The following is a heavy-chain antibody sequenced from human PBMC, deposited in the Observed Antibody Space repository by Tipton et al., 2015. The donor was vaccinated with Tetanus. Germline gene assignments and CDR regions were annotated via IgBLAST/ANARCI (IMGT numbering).Heavy chain of an antibody. J-gene: IGHJ5*02. D-gene: IGHD1-1*01. CDR2: ISRNSDSI. CDR1: GFTFENFA. V-gene: IGHV3-9*01. CDR3: AKYGWNGVT. Sequence: SLRLSCAASGFTFENFAMHWVRQAPGKGLEWVSGISRNSDSIGYADSVKGRFSISRDNAKDTLYLQMNSLRAEDAAVYYCAKYGWNGVTWGQGTLVPVSS.